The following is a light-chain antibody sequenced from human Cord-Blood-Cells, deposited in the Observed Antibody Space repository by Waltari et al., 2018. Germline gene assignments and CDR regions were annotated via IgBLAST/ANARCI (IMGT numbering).Light chain of an antibody. CDR1: SPNTGSNT. J-gene: IGLJ1*01. CDR3: AAWDDSLNGSYV. V-gene: IGLV1-44*01. CDR2: SNN. Sequence: QSVLTQPPSASGTPGQRVTIACSGSSPNTGSNTLNWYQQLPGTAPKLLIYSNNQRPSGVPDRFSGSKSGTSASLAISGLQSEDEADYYCAAWDDSLNGSYVFGTGTKVTVL.